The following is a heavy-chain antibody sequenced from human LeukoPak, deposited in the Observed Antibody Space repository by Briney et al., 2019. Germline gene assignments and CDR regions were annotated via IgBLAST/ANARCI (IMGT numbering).Heavy chain of an antibody. D-gene: IGHD6-13*01. CDR3: AREGQQLASEPAFDC. CDR1: GYTFTGYY. CDR2: INPNSGGT. Sequence: ASVKVSCKASGYTFTGYYMHWVRQAPGQGLEWMGWINPNSGGTNYAQKFQGRVTMTRDTSISTAYMELSWLRSDDTAVYYCAREGQQLASEPAFDCWGQGTLVTVSS. J-gene: IGHJ4*02. V-gene: IGHV1-2*02.